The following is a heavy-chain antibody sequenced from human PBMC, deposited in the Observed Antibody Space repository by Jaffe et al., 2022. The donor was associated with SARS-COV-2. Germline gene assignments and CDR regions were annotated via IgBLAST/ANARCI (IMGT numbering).Heavy chain of an antibody. CDR2: ISGSGGST. CDR1: GFTFSSYA. J-gene: IGHJ4*02. V-gene: IGHV3-23*01. Sequence: EVQLLESGGGLVQPGGSLRLSCAASGFTFSSYAMSWVRQAPGKGLEWVSAISGSGGSTYYADSVKGRFTISRDNSKNTLYLQMNSLRAEDTAVYYCAKKTVAAPPGPYYFDYWGQGTLVTVSS. CDR3: AKKTVAAPPGPYYFDY. D-gene: IGHD2-15*01.